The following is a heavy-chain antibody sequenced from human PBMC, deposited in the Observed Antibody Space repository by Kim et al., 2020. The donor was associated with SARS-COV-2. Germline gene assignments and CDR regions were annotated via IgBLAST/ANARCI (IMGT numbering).Heavy chain of an antibody. D-gene: IGHD3-10*01. CDR3: ARDRGYYGSGSYADY. V-gene: IGHV3-30*07. J-gene: IGHJ4*02. Sequence: SVKGRFTISRDNSKNALYLQMNSRRAEDTAVYYCARDRGYYGSGSYADYWGQGTLVTVSS.